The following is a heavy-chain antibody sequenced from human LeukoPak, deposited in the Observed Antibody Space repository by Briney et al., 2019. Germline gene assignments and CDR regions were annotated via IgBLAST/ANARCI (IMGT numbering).Heavy chain of an antibody. CDR3: ARDLADYDYVWGSYRPLFLNLGY. D-gene: IGHD3-16*02. CDR2: ISYDGSNK. V-gene: IGHV3-30-3*01. CDR1: GFTFSSYA. J-gene: IGHJ4*02. Sequence: GRSLRLSCAASGFTFSSYAMHWVRQAPGKGLEWVAVISYDGSNKYYADSVKGRFTISRDNSKNTLYLQMNSLRAEDTAVYYCARDLADYDYVWGSYRPLFLNLGYWGQGTLVTVSS.